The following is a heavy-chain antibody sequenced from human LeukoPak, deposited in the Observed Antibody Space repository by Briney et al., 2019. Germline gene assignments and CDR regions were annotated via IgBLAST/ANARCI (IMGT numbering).Heavy chain of an antibody. CDR1: GFTFSSYA. CDR2: VSGNGGST. CDR3: AKSPGSDYLFDY. D-gene: IGHD3-22*01. Sequence: PGGSPRLSCAASGFTFSSYAMSWVRQAPGKGLEWVSAVSGNGGSTNYADSVKGRFTISRDNSKNTLYLQMNSLRAEDTAVYYCAKSPGSDYLFDYWGQGTLVTVSS. J-gene: IGHJ4*02. V-gene: IGHV3-23*01.